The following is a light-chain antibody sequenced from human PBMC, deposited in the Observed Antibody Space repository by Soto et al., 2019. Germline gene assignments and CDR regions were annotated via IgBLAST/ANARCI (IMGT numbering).Light chain of an antibody. V-gene: IGLV2-14*01. CDR2: DVS. Sequence: QSALTQPASVAGSPGQSITISCTGTSSDVGGYIYVSWYQQHPGKAPKLMIYDVSNRPSGVSNRFSGSKSGNTASLTISGLQAEDEADYYCSSYTSSRTPYVFGTGTKLTVL. CDR3: SSYTSSRTPYV. J-gene: IGLJ1*01. CDR1: SSDVGGYIY.